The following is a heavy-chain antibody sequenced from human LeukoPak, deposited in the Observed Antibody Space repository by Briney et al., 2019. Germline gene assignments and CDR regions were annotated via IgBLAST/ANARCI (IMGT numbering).Heavy chain of an antibody. Sequence: SETLSLTCTVSGGSISSYYWSWIRQPPGKGLEWIGYIYYSGSTNYNPSLKSRVTISVDTSKNQFSLKLSSVTAADTAVYYCAGGHGSGLLINWFDPWGQGTLVTVSS. CDR3: AGGHGSGLLINWFDP. CDR1: GGSISSYY. D-gene: IGHD3-10*01. V-gene: IGHV4-59*01. CDR2: IYYSGST. J-gene: IGHJ5*02.